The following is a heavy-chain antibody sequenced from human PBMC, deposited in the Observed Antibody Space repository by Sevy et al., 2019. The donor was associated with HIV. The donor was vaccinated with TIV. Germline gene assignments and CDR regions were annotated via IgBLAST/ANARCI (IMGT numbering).Heavy chain of an antibody. D-gene: IGHD3-3*01. CDR1: GYTFTSYD. Sequence: ASVKVSCKASGYTFTSYDINWVRQATGQGLEWMGWMNPNSGNTGYAQKFQGRVTMTRNTSISTAYMELSSLKSEDTDVYYCARGDAYYDFWSGYFLHYWGQGTLVTISS. J-gene: IGHJ4*02. V-gene: IGHV1-8*01. CDR3: ARGDAYYDFWSGYFLHY. CDR2: MNPNSGNT.